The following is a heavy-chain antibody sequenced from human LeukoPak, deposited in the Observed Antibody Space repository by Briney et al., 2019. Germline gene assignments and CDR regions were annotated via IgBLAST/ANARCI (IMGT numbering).Heavy chain of an antibody. CDR2: ISPSGNST. Sequence: TAGSLSLSCTASGFTFSSNAMAWVRQAPGKGLEWVSGISPSGNSTYYADSVKGRFTISRDNPKNTLFLQMNSLRDADTAVYYCAKVGAAAVRRYYFDYWGQGTLVTVSS. CDR3: AKVGAAAVRRYYFDY. V-gene: IGHV3-23*01. CDR1: GFTFSSNA. J-gene: IGHJ4*02. D-gene: IGHD6-25*01.